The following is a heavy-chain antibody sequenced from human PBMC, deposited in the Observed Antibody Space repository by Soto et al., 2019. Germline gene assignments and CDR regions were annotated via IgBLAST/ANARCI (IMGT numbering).Heavy chain of an antibody. CDR2: ISGSGGST. J-gene: IGHJ4*02. Sequence: EVQLLESGGGLVQPGGSLRLSCAASGFTFSSYAMSWVRQAPGKGLEWVSAISGSGGSTYYADSVKGLFTISRDNSKNTLYLQMNILRAEATAVYYCAPGGAYDSSGYYAYWGQGPLVTVSS. CDR1: GFTFSSYA. CDR3: APGGAYDSSGYYAY. D-gene: IGHD3-22*01. V-gene: IGHV3-23*01.